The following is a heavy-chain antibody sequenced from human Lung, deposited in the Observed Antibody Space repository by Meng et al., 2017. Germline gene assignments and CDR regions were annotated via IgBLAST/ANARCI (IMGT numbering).Heavy chain of an antibody. CDR3: AREGEYDFWSGYYTGIYYYGMDV. J-gene: IGHJ6*02. Sequence: GGSLRLSCAASGFTFSSYWMSWVRQAPGKGLEWVANIKQDGSEKYYVDSVKGRFTISRDNAKNSLYLQMNSLRAEDTAVYYCAREGEYDFWSGYYTGIYYYGMDVWGQGTTVTVSS. V-gene: IGHV3-7*01. CDR1: GFTFSSYW. D-gene: IGHD3-3*01. CDR2: IKQDGSEK.